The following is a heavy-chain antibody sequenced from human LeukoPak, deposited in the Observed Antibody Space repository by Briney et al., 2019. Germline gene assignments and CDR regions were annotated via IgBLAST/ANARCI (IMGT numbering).Heavy chain of an antibody. V-gene: IGHV3-23*01. CDR3: AKEGDYDILTGYYDY. CDR2: ISGSGGST. D-gene: IGHD3-9*01. CDR1: GFTFSSYG. Sequence: GGSLRLSCAASGFTFSSYGMSWVRQAPGKGLEWVSAISGSGGSTYYADSVKGRFTISRDNSKNTLYLQMNSLRAEDTAVYYCAKEGDYDILTGYYDYWGQGTLVTVSS. J-gene: IGHJ4*02.